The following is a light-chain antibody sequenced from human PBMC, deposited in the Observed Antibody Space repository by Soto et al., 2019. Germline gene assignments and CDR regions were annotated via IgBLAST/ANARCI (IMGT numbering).Light chain of an antibody. CDR1: QSVSSN. V-gene: IGKV3D-15*01. J-gene: IGKJ5*01. Sequence: ETLMTQSPATLSVSPGERATLSCRASQSVSSNLAWYHQKPGQAPRLLIYGASIRATGIPDRFSGSGSGTDFTLTITRLEPEDFAVYYCQQRNVWPPITFGQGTRLEIK. CDR3: QQRNVWPPIT. CDR2: GAS.